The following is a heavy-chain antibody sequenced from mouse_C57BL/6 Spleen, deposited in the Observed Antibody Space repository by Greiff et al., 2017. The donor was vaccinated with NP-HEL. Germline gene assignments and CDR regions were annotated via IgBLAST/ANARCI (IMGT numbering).Heavy chain of an antibody. CDR3: AREHYGRGYFDV. V-gene: IGHV1-82*01. J-gene: IGHJ1*03. CDR1: GYAFSSSW. Sequence: VQLHQSGPELVKPGASVKISCKASGYAFSSSWMNWVKQRPGKGLEWIGRIYPGDGDTNYNGKFKGKATLTADKSSSTAYMQLSSLTSEDSAVYFCAREHYGRGYFDVWGTGTTVTVSS. D-gene: IGHD1-1*01. CDR2: IYPGDGDT.